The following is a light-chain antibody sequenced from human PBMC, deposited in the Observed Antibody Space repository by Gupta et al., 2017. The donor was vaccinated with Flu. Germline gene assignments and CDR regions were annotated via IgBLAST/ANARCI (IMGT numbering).Light chain of an antibody. CDR2: GAS. CDR1: QSVGRN. V-gene: IGKV3-15*01. CDR3: HQYNNWPKT. J-gene: IGKJ1*01. Sequence: EKIMTQSPATLSVSPGESVTLSCTASQSVGRNVAWYQLKPGQPPRLLIYGASTTATEVPGRFSGSGSGTEFTLTITSLQSEDCAVYYCHQYNNWPKTFGQGNKV.